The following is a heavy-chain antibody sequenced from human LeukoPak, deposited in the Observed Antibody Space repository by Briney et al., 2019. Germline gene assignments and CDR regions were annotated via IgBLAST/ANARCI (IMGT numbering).Heavy chain of an antibody. Sequence: ASVKVSCKASGYTFTGYYMHWVRQAPGQGLEWTGWINPNSGGTNYAQKFQGRVTMTRDTSISTAYMELSSLRSEDTAVYYCARGRGYSGYDALGYWGQGTLVTVSP. CDR3: ARGRGYSGYDALGY. D-gene: IGHD5-12*01. CDR2: INPNSGGT. CDR1: GYTFTGYY. J-gene: IGHJ4*02. V-gene: IGHV1-2*02.